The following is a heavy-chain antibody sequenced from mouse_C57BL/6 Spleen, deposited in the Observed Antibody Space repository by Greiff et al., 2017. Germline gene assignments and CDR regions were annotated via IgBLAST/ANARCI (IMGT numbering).Heavy chain of an antibody. CDR1: GYTFTDYN. Sequence: EVQGVESGPELVKPGASVKMSCKASGYTFTDYNMHWVKQSHGKSLEWIGYINPNNGGTSYNQKFKGKATLTVNKSSSTAYMELRSLTSEDSAVYYCARRYGSSYWYFDVWGTGTTVTVSS. CDR3: ARRYGSSYWYFDV. V-gene: IGHV1-22*01. CDR2: INPNNGGT. J-gene: IGHJ1*03. D-gene: IGHD1-1*01.